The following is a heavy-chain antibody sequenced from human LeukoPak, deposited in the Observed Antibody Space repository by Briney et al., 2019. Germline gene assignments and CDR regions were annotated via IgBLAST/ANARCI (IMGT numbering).Heavy chain of an antibody. D-gene: IGHD5-24*01. CDR1: GGSISSSSYY. CDR2: IYYSGST. V-gene: IGHV4-61*01. CDR3: AKMDDYFDY. J-gene: IGHJ4*02. Sequence: ASETLSLTCTVSGGSISSSSYYWSWIRQPPGKGLEWIGYIYYSGSTNYNPSLKSRVTISVDTSKNQFSLKLSSVTAADTAVYYCAKMDDYFDYWGQGTLVTVSS.